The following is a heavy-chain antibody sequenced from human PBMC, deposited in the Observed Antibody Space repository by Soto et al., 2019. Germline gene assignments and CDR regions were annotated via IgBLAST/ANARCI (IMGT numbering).Heavy chain of an antibody. CDR3: AGVIVGATADETFDI. CDR2: IIPIFGTA. CDR1: GGTFSSYA. J-gene: IGHJ3*02. Sequence: QVQLVQSGAEVKKPGSSVKVSCKASGGTFSSYAISWVRQSPGHGLEWMGGIIPIFGTANYAQKFQGRVTITAEESTSTAYMELSSLRSEDTAVYYCAGVIVGATADETFDIWRQGTMVTVSS. V-gene: IGHV1-69*12. D-gene: IGHD1-26*01.